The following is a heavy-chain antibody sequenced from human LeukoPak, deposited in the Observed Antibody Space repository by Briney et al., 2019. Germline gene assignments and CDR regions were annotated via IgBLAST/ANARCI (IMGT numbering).Heavy chain of an antibody. V-gene: IGHV5-51*01. CDR2: IYPGDSDT. CDR3: ARQGYSSGWVTYYFDY. CDR1: GYSFTSYW. Sequence: GESLKISCKGSGYSFTSYWIGWVRQMPGKGLEWMGIIYPGDSDTRYSPSFQGQVTISADKSISTAYLQWSSLKASDTAMYYCARQGYSSGWVTYYFDYWGQGTLVTVSP. J-gene: IGHJ4*01. D-gene: IGHD6-19*01.